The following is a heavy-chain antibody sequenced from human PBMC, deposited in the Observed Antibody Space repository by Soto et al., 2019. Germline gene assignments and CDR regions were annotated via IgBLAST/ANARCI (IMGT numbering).Heavy chain of an antibody. D-gene: IGHD2-2*01. CDR2: IYYSGST. J-gene: IGHJ5*02. Sequence: QVQLQESGPGLVKPSQTLSLTCTVSGGSISSGGYYWSWIRQHPGKGLEWIGYIYYSGSTYYNPSLQSRVTITVDTSKTQFSLKLSSVTAADTAVYYCARLLTPGAYCISTRCCPWGQGTLVTVSS. CDR1: GGSISSGGYY. CDR3: ARLLTPGAYCISTRCCP. V-gene: IGHV4-31*03.